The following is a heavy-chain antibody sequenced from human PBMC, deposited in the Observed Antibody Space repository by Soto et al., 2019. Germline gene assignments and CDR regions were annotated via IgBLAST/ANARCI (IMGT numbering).Heavy chain of an antibody. J-gene: IGHJ3*02. CDR3: AKVSDYGDYDDAFDI. V-gene: IGHV3-30*18. Sequence: QVQLVESGGGVVQPGRSLRLSCAASGFTFSSYGMHWVRQAPGKGLEWVAVISYDGSNKYYADSVKGRFTISRDNSKNTLYLQMNCLRAEDTAVYYCAKVSDYGDYDDAFDIWGQGTMVTVSS. D-gene: IGHD4-17*01. CDR2: ISYDGSNK. CDR1: GFTFSSYG.